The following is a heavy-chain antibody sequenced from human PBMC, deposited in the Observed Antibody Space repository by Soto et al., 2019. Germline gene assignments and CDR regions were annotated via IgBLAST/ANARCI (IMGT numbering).Heavy chain of an antibody. V-gene: IGHV4-31*03. D-gene: IGHD4-17*01. CDR2: IDYSGST. CDR3: ARRDGDYAEIDY. CDR1: GGSISSGGYY. J-gene: IGHJ4*02. Sequence: QVQLQESGPGLVKPSQTLSLTCTVSGGSISSGGYYWSWIRQHPGKGLEWIGYIDYSGSTYYNPSLKSRVTISVDPSKNQFPLKLSSVTAADTAVYYCARRDGDYAEIDYWGQGTLVTVSS.